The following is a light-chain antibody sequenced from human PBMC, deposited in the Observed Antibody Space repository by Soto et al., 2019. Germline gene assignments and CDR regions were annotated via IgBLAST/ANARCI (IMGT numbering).Light chain of an antibody. CDR1: QNVNSD. V-gene: IGKV3-15*01. CDR3: QQYNKWPPLYT. J-gene: IGKJ2*01. Sequence: EIVMTQSPVILSVSPGERATLSCRASQNVNSDLAWYQQKPGQAPRILIYGASTRATDIPARISGSGSGTDFTLTINGLQSEDFAVYCCQQYNKWPPLYTFGQGPKLEIK. CDR2: GAS.